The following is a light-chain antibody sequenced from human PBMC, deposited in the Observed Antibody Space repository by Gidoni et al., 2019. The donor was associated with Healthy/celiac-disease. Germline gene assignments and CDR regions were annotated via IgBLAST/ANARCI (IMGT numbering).Light chain of an antibody. V-gene: IGKV1-33*01. CDR1: QDISNY. CDR2: DAS. CDR3: QQYDNLPFT. J-gene: IGKJ3*01. Sequence: DIQMTQSPSSLSASVGDRVTITCQASQDISNYLNWYQQKPGKDPKLLIYDASNLETGVPSRFSGSGAWTDFTFTISSLQPEDIATYYCQQYDNLPFTCGPGTKVDIK.